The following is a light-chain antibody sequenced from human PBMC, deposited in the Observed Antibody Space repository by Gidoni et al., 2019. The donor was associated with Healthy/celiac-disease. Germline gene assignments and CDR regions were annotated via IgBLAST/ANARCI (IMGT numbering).Light chain of an antibody. CDR3: QKYNTWYT. CDR2: GAS. V-gene: IGKV3-15*01. CDR1: QSVSSN. J-gene: IGKJ2*01. Sequence: EIVLTQPPATLSVSPRERATLSCRASQSVSSNLAWYQQKPGQAPRLLIYGASTRATGIPARFSGSGSGTEFTLTISSLQSEDFAVYYCQKYNTWYTFGQGTKLEIK.